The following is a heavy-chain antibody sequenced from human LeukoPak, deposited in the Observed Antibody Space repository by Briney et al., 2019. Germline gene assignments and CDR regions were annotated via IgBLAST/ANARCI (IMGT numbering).Heavy chain of an antibody. V-gene: IGHV4-30-4*01. Sequence: SETLSLTCTVSGGSISSGDYYWSRIRQPPGKGLEWIGYIYYSGSTYYNPSLKSRVTISVDTSKNQFSLKLSSVTAADTAVYYCASSYGGNSAEYFQHWGQGTLVTVSS. CDR2: IYYSGST. CDR3: ASSYGGNSAEYFQH. CDR1: GGSISSGDYY. J-gene: IGHJ1*01. D-gene: IGHD4-23*01.